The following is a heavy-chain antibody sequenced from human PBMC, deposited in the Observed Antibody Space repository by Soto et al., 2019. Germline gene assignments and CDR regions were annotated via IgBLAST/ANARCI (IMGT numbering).Heavy chain of an antibody. V-gene: IGHV3-33*01. D-gene: IGHD6-6*01. J-gene: IGHJ6*01. CDR3: ARDQTRIAPRFGMEV. CDR1: RLTFSSYG. CDR2: IWYDGSNK. Sequence: GESLKISCAASRLTFSSYGMHWFRQSPAKVREWLAVIWYDGSNKYYEDSVKDRFTISRDNSKNTLYMQINPLRAEDTAVYYCARDQTRIAPRFGMEVCGQGTT.